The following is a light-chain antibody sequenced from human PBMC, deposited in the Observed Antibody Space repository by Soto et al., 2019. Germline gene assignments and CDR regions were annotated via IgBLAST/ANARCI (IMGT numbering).Light chain of an antibody. CDR2: DTS. CDR1: QRISSY. CDR3: QQRTDWRYT. Sequence: EIVLTQSPATLSLSPGERATLSCRASQRISSYLAWYQQKPGQAPRLLIYDTSNRATGIPARFSGSWSGTDFTLTISSLEPEDFAVYYCQQRTDWRYTFGQGTKLEIK. J-gene: IGKJ2*01. V-gene: IGKV3-11*01.